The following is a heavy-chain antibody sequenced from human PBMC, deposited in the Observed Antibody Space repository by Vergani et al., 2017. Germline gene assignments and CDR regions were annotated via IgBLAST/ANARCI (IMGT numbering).Heavy chain of an antibody. V-gene: IGHV4-34*01. CDR1: GGSFSGYY. CDR2: INHSGST. D-gene: IGHD1-7*01. CDR3: ARAGVNWNYLFDY. Sequence: QVQLQQWGAGLLKPSETLSLTCAVYGGSFSGYYWSWIRQPPGKGLEWIGEINHSGSTNYNPSLKSRVTISVDTSKNQFSLKLSSVTAADTAVYYCARAGVNWNYLFDYWGQGTLVTVSS. J-gene: IGHJ4*02.